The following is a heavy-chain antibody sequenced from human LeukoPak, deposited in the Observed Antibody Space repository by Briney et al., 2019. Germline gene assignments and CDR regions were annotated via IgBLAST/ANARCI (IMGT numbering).Heavy chain of an antibody. V-gene: IGHV3-9*01. CDR1: VFTFDDYA. D-gene: IGHD3-10*01. Sequence: PGGSLRLSCAASVFTFDDYAMHWVRQAPGKGLEWVSGISWNSGSIGYADSVKGRFTISRDNAKNSLYLQMNSLRAEDTALYYCAKDRTVRGALSYYFDYWGQGTLVTVSS. CDR2: ISWNSGSI. CDR3: AKDRTVRGALSYYFDY. J-gene: IGHJ4*02.